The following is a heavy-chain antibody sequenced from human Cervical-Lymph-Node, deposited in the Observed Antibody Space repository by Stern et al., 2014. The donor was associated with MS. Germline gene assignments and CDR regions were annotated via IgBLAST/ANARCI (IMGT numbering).Heavy chain of an antibody. Sequence: VQLVQSGPGVKRPGESLKISCQASGYNFTSYWIGWVRQMPGKGLEWIASLFPGGSDIRYTPSSQGRVTISADKSSSTAYLQWNNLKASDTAIYYCARQRYFDYWGQGTLVTVSS. CDR3: ARQRYFDY. J-gene: IGHJ4*02. CDR2: LFPGGSDI. CDR1: GYNFTSYW. V-gene: IGHV5-51*01.